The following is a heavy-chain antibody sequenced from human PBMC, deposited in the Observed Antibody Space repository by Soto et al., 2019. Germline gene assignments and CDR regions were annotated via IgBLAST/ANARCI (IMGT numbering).Heavy chain of an antibody. V-gene: IGHV3-23*01. CDR2: ISGSGGST. CDR1: GFTFSSYA. CDR3: AKARDQADRLSRIDGMDV. Sequence: GGSLRLSCAASGFTFSSYAMSWVRQAPGKGLEWVSAISGSGGSTYYADSVKGRFTISRDNSKNTLYLQMNSLRAEDTAVYYCAKARDQADRLSRIDGMDVWGQGTTVTVSS. J-gene: IGHJ6*02. D-gene: IGHD6-6*01.